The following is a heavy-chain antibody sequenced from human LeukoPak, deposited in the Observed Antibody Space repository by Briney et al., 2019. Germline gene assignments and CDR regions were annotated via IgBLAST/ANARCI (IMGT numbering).Heavy chain of an antibody. CDR3: ARGPLEQYYYDSSGYYYPFDY. D-gene: IGHD3-22*01. V-gene: IGHV1-69*01. CDR1: GATFSSYA. CDR2: IIPIFGTP. J-gene: IGHJ4*02. Sequence: VKVSCKASGATFSSYAISWVRQAPGQGLEWMGGIIPIFGTPNYAQKFQGRVTITADESTSTAYMELSSLRSEDTAVYYCARGPLEQYYYDSSGYYYPFDYWGQGTLVTVSS.